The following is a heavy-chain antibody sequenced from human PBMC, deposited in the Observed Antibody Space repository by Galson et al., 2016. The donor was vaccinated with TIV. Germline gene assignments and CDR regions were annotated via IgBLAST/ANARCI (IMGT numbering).Heavy chain of an antibody. CDR3: ARWAETGSYYDYFQH. V-gene: IGHV4-31*03. J-gene: IGHJ1*01. Sequence: LSLTCNVSGGSISSGAYHWSWIHQEPGKALEWIGSIYDGGSTDYNPSLQSRITISVDTSQNQFSLKLSSVTAADTAVYYCARWAETGSYYDYFQHWGQGTLVTVSS. D-gene: IGHD1-26*01. CDR1: GGSISSGAYH. CDR2: IYDGGST.